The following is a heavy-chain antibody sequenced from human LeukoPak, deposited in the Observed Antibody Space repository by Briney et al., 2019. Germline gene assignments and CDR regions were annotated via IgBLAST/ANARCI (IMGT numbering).Heavy chain of an antibody. CDR3: ARDFTISPGAFDI. J-gene: IGHJ3*02. CDR1: GGSISSGGYY. D-gene: IGHD3-9*01. CDR2: IYYSGST. Sequence: PSETLSLTCTVSGGSISSGGYYWSWIRQHPGKGLEWIGYIYYSGSTYYNPSLKSRVTISVDTSKNQFSLKLSSVTAADTAVYYCARDFTISPGAFDIWGQGTMVTVSS. V-gene: IGHV4-31*03.